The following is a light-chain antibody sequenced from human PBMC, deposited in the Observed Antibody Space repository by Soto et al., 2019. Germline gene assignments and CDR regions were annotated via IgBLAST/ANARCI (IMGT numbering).Light chain of an antibody. J-gene: IGLJ2*01. Sequence: QYVLTQPPSVSGAPGQRVTISCTGSSSNIGAGYDVHWYQQLPGTAPKLLIYGNSNRPSGVPDRFSGSKSATSASLAITGLQAEDEADYYCQSYDSSLSGSEVFGGGTKLTVL. CDR2: GNS. V-gene: IGLV1-40*01. CDR3: QSYDSSLSGSEV. CDR1: SSNIGAGYD.